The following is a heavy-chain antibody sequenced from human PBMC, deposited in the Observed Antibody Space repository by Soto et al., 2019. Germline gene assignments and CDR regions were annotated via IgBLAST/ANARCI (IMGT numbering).Heavy chain of an antibody. CDR3: ARGTVDCSGGSCYPTLAFDI. CDR1: GGSISSYY. CDR2: IYYSGST. D-gene: IGHD2-15*01. V-gene: IGHV4-59*08. Sequence: ETLSLTCTVSGGSISSYYWSWIRQPPGKGLEWIGYIYYSGSTNYNPSLKSRVTISVDTSKNQFSLKLSSVTAADTAVYYCARGTVDCSGGSCYPTLAFDIWGQGTMVTVSS. J-gene: IGHJ3*02.